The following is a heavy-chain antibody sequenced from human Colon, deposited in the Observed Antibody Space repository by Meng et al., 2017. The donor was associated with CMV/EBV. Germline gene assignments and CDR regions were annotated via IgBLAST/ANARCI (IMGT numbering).Heavy chain of an antibody. Sequence: GGSLRLSCEASGFTFKVYTMNWVRQAPGKGLEWIASISPSNDYIYFADSVKGRFTISRDNAKNSLYLQLNSLRAEDAAMYYCARYGVVAAMDYWGQGTLVTVSS. J-gene: IGHJ4*02. CDR2: ISPSNDYI. CDR3: ARYGVVAAMDY. CDR1: GFTFKVYT. D-gene: IGHD1-26*01. V-gene: IGHV3-21*01.